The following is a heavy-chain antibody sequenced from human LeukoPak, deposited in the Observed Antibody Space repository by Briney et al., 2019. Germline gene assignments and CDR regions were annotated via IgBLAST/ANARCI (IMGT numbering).Heavy chain of an antibody. CDR3: ARPSKSGWGAFDI. CDR1: GGSFSGYY. J-gene: IGHJ3*02. Sequence: SETLSLTCAVYGGSFSGYYWSWIRQPPGKGLEWIGEINHSGSTNYNPSLKSRVTLSVDTSKYQFSLKLSSVTAADTAVYYCARPSKSGWGAFDIWGQGTMVTVSS. V-gene: IGHV4-34*01. D-gene: IGHD6-19*01. CDR2: INHSGST.